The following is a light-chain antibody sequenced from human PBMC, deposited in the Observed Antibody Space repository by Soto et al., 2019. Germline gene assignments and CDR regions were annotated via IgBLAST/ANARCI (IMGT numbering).Light chain of an antibody. V-gene: IGLV2-14*03. Sequence: QSVLTQPASVSGSPGQSITISFSGACNDPNDYTFVSWYQQHPGNAPRLLIFDVTNRPSGVSDRFSGSKSGDTASLTISGLQAQDEADYFCFSYSSDQIAMFGGGTKVTVL. J-gene: IGLJ3*02. CDR3: FSYSSDQIAM. CDR1: CNDPNDYTF. CDR2: DVT.